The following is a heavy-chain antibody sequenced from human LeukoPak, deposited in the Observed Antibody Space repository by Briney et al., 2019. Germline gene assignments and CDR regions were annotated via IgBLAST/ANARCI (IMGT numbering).Heavy chain of an antibody. V-gene: IGHV4-61*01. CDR3: ARAPAAGTGPDY. J-gene: IGHJ4*02. D-gene: IGHD6-13*01. CDR1: GGSVSSGISY. Sequence: PSETLSLTCSVSGGSVSSGISYWSWIPQPPGEGLEWIAYISDSGGSDYNPSLRGRVTISLDTSKNQFSLRLTSVTAADTAVYYCARAPAAGTGPDYWGQGTLVTVSS. CDR2: ISDSGGS.